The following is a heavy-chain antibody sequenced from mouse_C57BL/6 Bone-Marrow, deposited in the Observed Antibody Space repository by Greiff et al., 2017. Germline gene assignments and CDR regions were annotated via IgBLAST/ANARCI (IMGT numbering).Heavy chain of an antibody. V-gene: IGHV1-85*01. CDR2: IYPRDGST. CDR3: ARAIYGNYSRYWDCEV. J-gene: IGHJ1*03. CDR1: GYTFTSYD. Sequence: VKLRESGPELVKPGASVKLSCKASGYTFTSYDINWVKQRPGQGLEWIGWIYPRDGSTKYNEKFKGTATLTVDTSSSTAYMELHSLTSEDSAVYLCARAIYGNYSRYWDCEVWGTGTTVTVAS. D-gene: IGHD2-1*01.